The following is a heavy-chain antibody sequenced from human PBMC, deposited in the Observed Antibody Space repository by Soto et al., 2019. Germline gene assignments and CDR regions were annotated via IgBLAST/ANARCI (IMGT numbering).Heavy chain of an antibody. D-gene: IGHD3-16*01. CDR3: ARDHNRVGGYYWFDA. CDR1: GFTFTEHG. CDR2: IFDDGINK. V-gene: IGHV3-33*01. J-gene: IGHJ5*02. Sequence: QVQLVESGGGVVQPGKSLRLSCVASGFTFTEHGMHWVRQAPGKGLEWVAVIFDDGINKYYADSVKGRFTISRDTSKSTLYLQMNSLRAEDTAVYYCARDHNRVGGYYWFDAWGQGTLVTVSS.